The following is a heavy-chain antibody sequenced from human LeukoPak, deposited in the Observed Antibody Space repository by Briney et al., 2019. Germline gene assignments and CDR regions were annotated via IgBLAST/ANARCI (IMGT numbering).Heavy chain of an antibody. V-gene: IGHV3-21*01. Sequence: PGGSLRLSCAASGFTLSSYSMNWVRQAPGKGLEWVSSISSSSSYIYYADSVKGRFTISRDNAKNSLYLQMNSLRAEDTAVYYCARAARWELGYYYYYYMDVWGKGTTVTVSS. J-gene: IGHJ6*03. CDR3: ARAARWELGYYYYYYMDV. CDR2: ISSSSSYI. D-gene: IGHD1-26*01. CDR1: GFTLSSYS.